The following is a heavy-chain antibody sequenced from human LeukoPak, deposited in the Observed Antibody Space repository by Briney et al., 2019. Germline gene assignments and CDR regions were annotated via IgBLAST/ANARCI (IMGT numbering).Heavy chain of an antibody. J-gene: IGHJ6*02. CDR3: ARYFRGGVVTHYYYYYGMDV. CDR1: GGSISSGDYY. CDR2: IYYSGST. D-gene: IGHD3-3*01. Sequence: SQTLSLTCTVSGGSISSGDYYWSWIRQPPGKGLEWIGYIYYSGSTCYNPSLKSRVTISVDTSKNQFSLKLSSVTAADTAVYYCARYFRGGVVTHYYYYYGMDVWGQGTTVTVSS. V-gene: IGHV4-30-4*01.